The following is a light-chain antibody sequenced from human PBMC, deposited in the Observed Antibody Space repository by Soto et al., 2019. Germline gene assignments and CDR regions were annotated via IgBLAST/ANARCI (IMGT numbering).Light chain of an antibody. J-gene: IGKJ4*01. CDR1: QSVLYSSNNKNY. CDR3: QQYYPPA. Sequence: DIVMTQSPDSLAVSLGERATINCKSSQSVLYSSNNKNYLAWYQQKPGQPPKLLIYWASTRESGVPDRFSGSGSGTDFTLTISSLQAEDVAVYYCQQYYPPAFGGGTKVEIK. CDR2: WAS. V-gene: IGKV4-1*01.